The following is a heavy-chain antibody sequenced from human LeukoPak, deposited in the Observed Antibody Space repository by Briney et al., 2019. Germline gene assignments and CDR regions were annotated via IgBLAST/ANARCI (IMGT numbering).Heavy chain of an antibody. J-gene: IGHJ4*02. CDR2: ISSGGSII. CDR1: GFTFSSYE. CDR3: ARSLWFRCDY. D-gene: IGHD5-18*01. Sequence: GGSLRLSCAASGFTFSSYEMNWVRQAPGKGLEWVSYISSGGSIIYYADSVKGRFTISRDNAKNSLYLQMNSLRGEDTAVYYCARSLWFRCDYWGPGTLVTVSS. V-gene: IGHV3-48*03.